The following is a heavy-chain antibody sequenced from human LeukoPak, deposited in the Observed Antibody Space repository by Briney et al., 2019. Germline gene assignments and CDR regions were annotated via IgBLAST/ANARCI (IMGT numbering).Heavy chain of an antibody. CDR3: ARGLRFLEWFKPRDDAFDI. Sequence: ASVKVSCKASGYTFTSYDISWVRQAPGQGLEWMGWISAYNGNTNYAQKLQGRVTMTTDTSTSTAYMELRSLRPDDTAVYYCARGLRFLEWFKPRDDAFDIWGQGTMVTVSS. CDR1: GYTFTSYD. CDR2: ISAYNGNT. V-gene: IGHV1-18*01. D-gene: IGHD3-3*01. J-gene: IGHJ3*02.